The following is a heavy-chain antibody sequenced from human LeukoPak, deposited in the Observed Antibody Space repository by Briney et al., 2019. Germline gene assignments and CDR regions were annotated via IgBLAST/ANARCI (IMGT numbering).Heavy chain of an antibody. CDR3: ARDQGEVGYSDAFDI. V-gene: IGHV4-34*01. Sequence: SETLSLTYAVYGGSFSSYYWSWIPQPPGKGLEWIGEFNHSGSTSYNPSLKSRVTMSVDTSKNQFSLKLSSVTAADTAVYYCARDQGEVGYSDAFDIWGQGTMVTVSS. CDR1: GGSFSSYY. CDR2: FNHSGST. D-gene: IGHD3-22*01. J-gene: IGHJ3*02.